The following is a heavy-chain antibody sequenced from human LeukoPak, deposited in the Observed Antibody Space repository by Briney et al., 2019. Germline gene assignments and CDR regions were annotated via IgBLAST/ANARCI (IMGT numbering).Heavy chain of an antibody. CDR1: GGSISSGGYY. Sequence: SETLSLTCTVSGGSISSGGYYWSWIRQHPGKGLEWIVYIYYSGSTYYNPSLKSRVTISVDTSKNQFSLKLSSVTAADTAVYYCARILRYYYDSSGYYLGYFDYWGQGTLVTVSS. CDR3: ARILRYYYDSSGYYLGYFDY. V-gene: IGHV4-31*03. CDR2: IYYSGST. D-gene: IGHD3-22*01. J-gene: IGHJ4*02.